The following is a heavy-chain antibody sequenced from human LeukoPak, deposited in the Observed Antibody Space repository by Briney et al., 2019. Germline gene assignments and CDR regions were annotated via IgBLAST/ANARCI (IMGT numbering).Heavy chain of an antibody. CDR3: AKDGSSWYYYYYYYKDV. Sequence: PGRSLRLSCAASGFTFSSYDMHWVRQAPGKGLEWVAVIWYDGSNKYYADSVKGRFTISRDNSKNTLYLQMNSLRAEDTAVYYCAKDGSSWYYYYYYYKDVWGKGTTVTVSS. V-gene: IGHV3-33*06. J-gene: IGHJ6*03. CDR2: IWYDGSNK. D-gene: IGHD6-13*01. CDR1: GFTFSSYD.